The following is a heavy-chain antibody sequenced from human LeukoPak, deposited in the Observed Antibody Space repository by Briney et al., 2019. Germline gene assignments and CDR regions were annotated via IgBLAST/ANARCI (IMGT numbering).Heavy chain of an antibody. CDR1: GFTFSSYG. V-gene: IGHV3-30*02. CDR3: ARTTYYYDSSGYRY. Sequence: GGSLRLSCAASGFTFSSYGMHCVRQAPGKGLEWVAFIRYDGSNKYYADSVKGRFTISRDNAKNSLYLQMNSLRAEDTAVYYCARTTYYYDSSGYRYWGQGTLVTVSS. J-gene: IGHJ4*02. D-gene: IGHD3-22*01. CDR2: IRYDGSNK.